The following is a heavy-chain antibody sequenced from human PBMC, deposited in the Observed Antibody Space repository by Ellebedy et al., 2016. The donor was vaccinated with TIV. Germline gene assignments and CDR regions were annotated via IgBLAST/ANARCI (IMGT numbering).Heavy chain of an antibody. J-gene: IGHJ4*02. CDR2: IYPGDSDT. CDR3: ARCTEYYYGSGSYYPQGLIDFDY. V-gene: IGHV5-51*01. CDR1: GYSFTSYW. D-gene: IGHD3-10*01. Sequence: GESLKISXKGSGYSFTSYWIGWVRQMPGKGLEWMGIIYPGDSDTRYSPSFQGQVTISADKSISTAYLQWSSLKASDTAMYYCARCTEYYYGSGSYYPQGLIDFDYWGQGTLVTVSS.